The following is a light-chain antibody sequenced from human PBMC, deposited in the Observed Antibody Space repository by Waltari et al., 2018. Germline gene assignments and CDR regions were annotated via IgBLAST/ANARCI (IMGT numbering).Light chain of an antibody. CDR1: SSDVGSYNL. J-gene: IGLJ3*02. CDR2: EVT. Sequence: QSALTQPASVSGSPGQSITISCTGTSSDVGSYNLVSWHQQHPGKAPRLIIYEVTKRPSGLSECFSASKAGTTPSQTTAGRQPEDEADYYCSAYAVTPWVLGGGTKLTVL. V-gene: IGLV2-23*02. CDR3: SAYAVTPWV.